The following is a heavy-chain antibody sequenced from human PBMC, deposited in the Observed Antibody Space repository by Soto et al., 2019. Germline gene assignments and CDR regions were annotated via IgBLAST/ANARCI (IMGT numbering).Heavy chain of an antibody. CDR3: ARLRPRSITMVRGVIITPNSVDY. CDR2: IYHSGST. J-gene: IGHJ4*02. D-gene: IGHD3-10*01. V-gene: IGHV4-38-2*01. Sequence: SETLSLTCAVSGYSISSGYYWGWIRQPPGKGLEWIGSIYHSGSTYYNPSLKSRVTISVDTSKNQFSLKLSSVTAADTAVYYCARLRPRSITMVRGVIITPNSVDYWGQGTLVTVSS. CDR1: GYSISSGYY.